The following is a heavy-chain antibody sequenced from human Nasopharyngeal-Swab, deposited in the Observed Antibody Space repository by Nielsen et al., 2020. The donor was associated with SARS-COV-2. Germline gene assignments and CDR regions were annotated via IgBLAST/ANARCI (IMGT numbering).Heavy chain of an antibody. V-gene: IGHV4-59*01. CDR3: ARVGYCSSTSCYPTALDAFDI. CDR2: IYYSGST. CDR1: GGSISSYY. J-gene: IGHJ3*02. Sequence: SETLSLTCTVSGGSISSYYWSWIRQPPGKGLEWIGYIYYSGSTNYNPSLKSRVTISVDTSKNQFSLKLSSVTAADTAVYYCARVGYCSSTSCYPTALDAFDIWGQGTMVTASS. D-gene: IGHD2-2*03.